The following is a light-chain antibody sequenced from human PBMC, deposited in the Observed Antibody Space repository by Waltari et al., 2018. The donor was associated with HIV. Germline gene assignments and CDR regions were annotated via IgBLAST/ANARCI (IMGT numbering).Light chain of an antibody. CDR3: GSYTTTSTLGV. J-gene: IGLJ2*01. CDR1: SCDVGAYDY. CDR2: DVT. V-gene: IGLV2-14*03. Sequence: QSALTQPASVSGSPGQSTTISCLGSSCDVGAYDYVPWYQHHPGKAPQLLIYDVTHRPSGISARFSGSKSGNTASLTISGLQADDEADYYCGSYTTTSTLGVFGGGTKLTVL.